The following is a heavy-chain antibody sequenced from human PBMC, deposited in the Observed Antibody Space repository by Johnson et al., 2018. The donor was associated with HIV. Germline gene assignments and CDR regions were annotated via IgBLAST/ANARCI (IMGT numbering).Heavy chain of an antibody. Sequence: QVQLVESGGGVVQPGTSLRLSCAASGFTFRNYAMHWVRQAPGKGLEWVAVISYDGSDKDHADSVKGRFTITRDNSKNTLYLQMNSLRAEDTAVYYCAKGLAAFFAFDIWGQGTMVTVSS. CDR2: ISYDGSDK. V-gene: IGHV3-30*04. CDR1: GFTFRNYA. D-gene: IGHD3-3*01. CDR3: AKGLAAFFAFDI. J-gene: IGHJ3*02.